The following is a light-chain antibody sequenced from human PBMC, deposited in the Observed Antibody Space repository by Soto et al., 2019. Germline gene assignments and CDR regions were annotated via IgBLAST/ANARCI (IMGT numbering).Light chain of an antibody. CDR3: QQYNNWHPLT. J-gene: IGKJ4*01. Sequence: VMTQSPESLSVSLGERATITCRSSRSVFYSPNSKNYLAWYQQKPGQAPRLLIYGASTRATGIPARFSGSGSGTEFTLTISSLQSKDFAVYYCQQYNNWHPLTFGGGTKVDIK. CDR2: GAS. CDR1: RSVFYSPNSKNY. V-gene: IGKV3-15*01.